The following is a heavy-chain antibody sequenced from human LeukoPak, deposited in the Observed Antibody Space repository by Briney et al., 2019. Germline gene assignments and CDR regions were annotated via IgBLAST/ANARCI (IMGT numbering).Heavy chain of an antibody. CDR3: ARYDTAMVTFDY. J-gene: IGHJ4*02. CDR1: GGSISSYY. CDR2: IYYSGST. Sequence: SETLSLTCTVSGGSISSYYWSWIRQPPGKGLEWIGYIYYSGSTNYNPSLKSRITISVDTSKNQFSLKLSSVTAADTAVYYCARYDTAMVTFDYWGQGTLVTVSS. V-gene: IGHV4-59*01. D-gene: IGHD5-18*01.